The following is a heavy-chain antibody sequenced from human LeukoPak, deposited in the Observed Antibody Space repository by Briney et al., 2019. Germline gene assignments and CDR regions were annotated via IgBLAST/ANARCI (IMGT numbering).Heavy chain of an antibody. CDR2: IGTAGDT. D-gene: IGHD3/OR15-3a*01. CDR3: ARGTGTYFDY. CDR1: GFTLSTYD. J-gene: IGHJ4*02. Sequence: PGGSLRLSCAAAGFTLSTYDMHWVRQVTGKGLEWVSVIGTAGDTYYAGSVQGRFTISRESAKNSLYLQMNSLRAGDTAVYYCARGTGTYFDYWGQGTLVTISS. V-gene: IGHV3-13*01.